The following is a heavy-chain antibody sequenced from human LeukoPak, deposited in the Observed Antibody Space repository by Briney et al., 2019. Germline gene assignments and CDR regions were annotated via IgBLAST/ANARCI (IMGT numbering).Heavy chain of an antibody. CDR1: GFTFSNYA. D-gene: IGHD3-10*01. CDR2: ISNSGGNT. CDR3: ARDYGSGSYRRFDP. J-gene: IGHJ5*02. Sequence: PGGSLRLSCAASGFTFSNYAMSWVRQAPGKALEWVSLISNSGGNTYYADSVKGRFTISRDNSKNTLYLQMNSVRAEDTAVYYCARDYGSGSYRRFDPWGQGTLVTVSS. V-gene: IGHV3-23*01.